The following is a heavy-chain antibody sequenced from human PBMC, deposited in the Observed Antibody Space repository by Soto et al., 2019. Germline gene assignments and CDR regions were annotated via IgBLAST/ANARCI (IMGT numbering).Heavy chain of an antibody. Sequence: SETLSLTCAVYGGSFSGYYWSWIRQPPGKGLEWIGEINHSGSTNYNPSLKSRVTISVDTSKNQFSLKLSSVTAADTAVYYCARGLAATRYYFDYWGQGTLVTVSS. CDR2: INHSGST. CDR3: ARGLAATRYYFDY. V-gene: IGHV4-34*01. CDR1: GGSFSGYY. J-gene: IGHJ4*02. D-gene: IGHD2-15*01.